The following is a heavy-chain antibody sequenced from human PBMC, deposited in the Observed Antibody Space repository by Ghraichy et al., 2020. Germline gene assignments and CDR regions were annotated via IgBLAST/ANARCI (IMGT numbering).Heavy chain of an antibody. V-gene: IGHV4-59*08. CDR1: GGSISSYY. CDR3: AGQYYYDSSGYH. D-gene: IGHD3-22*01. Sequence: SETLSLTCTVSGGSISSYYWSWIRQPPGKGLEWIGYIYYSGSTNYNPSLKSRVTISVDTSKNQFSLKLSSVTAADTAVYYCAGQYYYDSSGYHWGQGTLVTVSS. CDR2: IYYSGST. J-gene: IGHJ5*02.